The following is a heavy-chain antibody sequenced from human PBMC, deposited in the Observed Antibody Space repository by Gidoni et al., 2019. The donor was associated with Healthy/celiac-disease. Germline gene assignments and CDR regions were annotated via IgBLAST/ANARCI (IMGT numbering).Heavy chain of an antibody. CDR3: AREVSCSCTCCYNYYYCGMDV. CDR1: GAPRSSYS. V-gene: IGHV3-21*01. J-gene: IGHJ6*02. CDR2: ISLRSIYL. Sequence: ELQLAESGGGLATPGGSRSDSRAPSGAPRSSYSRNWARQAPGKGLGWLSSISLRSIYLYYADSLKGHFTISVDNAKDTLYLQMYRLRTDDTAVYYGAREVSCSCTCCYNYYYCGMDVWGQGTTVTVSS. D-gene: IGHD2-2*02.